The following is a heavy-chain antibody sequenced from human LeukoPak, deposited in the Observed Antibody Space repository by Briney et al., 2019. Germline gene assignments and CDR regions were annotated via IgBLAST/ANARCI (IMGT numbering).Heavy chain of an antibody. CDR1: GFTFSNYG. D-gene: IGHD2-2*02. CDR2: IRYDGSNK. V-gene: IGHV3-30*02. Sequence: GGSLRLSCAVSGFTFSNYGMHWVRQAPGKGLEWVAFIRYDGSNKYYADSVKGRFTISRDNSKNTLYLQMNSLRAEDTAVYYCAKVPAAIQTIDYWGQGTLVTVSS. J-gene: IGHJ4*02. CDR3: AKVPAAIQTIDY.